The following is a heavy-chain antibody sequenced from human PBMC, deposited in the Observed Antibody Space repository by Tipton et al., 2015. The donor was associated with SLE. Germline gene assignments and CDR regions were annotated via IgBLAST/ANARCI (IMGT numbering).Heavy chain of an antibody. Sequence: TLSLTCDVKGGSFSGYYWGWIRQSPEKGLEWIGEVNHFGTIYYNASRKSRVTISLDTSKSHFSLKLTSVTAAYTAVYYCARMEGMITYGGIAGLWGQGTVVTVSS. V-gene: IGHV4-34*01. J-gene: IGHJ4*02. CDR2: VNHFGTI. D-gene: IGHD3-16*01. CDR1: GGSFSGYY. CDR3: ARMEGMITYGGIAGL.